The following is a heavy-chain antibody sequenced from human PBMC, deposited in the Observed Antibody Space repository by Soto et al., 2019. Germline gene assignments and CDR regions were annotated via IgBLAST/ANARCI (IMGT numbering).Heavy chain of an antibody. CDR2: ISGSGGST. CDR3: ARDFRARGDYDFWSGYYEGYYYYYGMDV. V-gene: IGHV3-23*01. J-gene: IGHJ6*02. CDR1: GFTFSSYA. Sequence: GGSLRLSCAASGFTFSSYAMSWVRQAPGKGLEWVSAISGSGGSTYYADSVKGRFTISRDNSKNTLYLQMNSLRAEDTAVYYCARDFRARGDYDFWSGYYEGYYYYYGMDVWGQGTTVTVSS. D-gene: IGHD3-3*01.